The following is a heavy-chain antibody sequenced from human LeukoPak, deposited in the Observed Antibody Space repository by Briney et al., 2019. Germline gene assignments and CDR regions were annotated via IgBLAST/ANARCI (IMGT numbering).Heavy chain of an antibody. CDR3: ARDRAGLYYNYMDV. J-gene: IGHJ6*03. CDR2: IYTSGST. V-gene: IGHV4-61*02. CDR1: GGSISRGSYY. Sequence: SQTLSLTCTVSGGSISRGSYYWSWIRQPAGKGLEWIGRIYTSGSTNYNPSLKSRVTISVDTSKNQFSLKLSSVTAADTAVYYCARDRAGLYYNYMDVWGKGTTVTVSS.